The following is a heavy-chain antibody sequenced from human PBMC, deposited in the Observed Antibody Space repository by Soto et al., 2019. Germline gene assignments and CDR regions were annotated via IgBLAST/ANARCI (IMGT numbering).Heavy chain of an antibody. CDR2: ISSSGITI. CDR1: GFTFSSYE. D-gene: IGHD6-19*01. V-gene: IGHV3-48*03. J-gene: IGHJ6*02. Sequence: GGSMRLSCAASGFTFSSYEMNWVRQAPGKGLEWVSYISSSGITIYYADSVKGRFTISTDNAKNSLYLQMNSPRAEDTAVYYCARGGSSGWYYYGMDVWGQGTTVTVSS. CDR3: ARGGSSGWYYYGMDV.